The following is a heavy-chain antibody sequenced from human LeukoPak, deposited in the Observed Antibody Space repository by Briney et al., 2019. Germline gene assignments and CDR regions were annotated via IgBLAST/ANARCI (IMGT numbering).Heavy chain of an antibody. Sequence: GASVKVSCKASGYTFTGYYIHWVRHAPGQGLEWMGRINPNSDDTNYAQRFQGRVTMTRDTSISTAYMELSRLRSDDTAVFYCARSPNYSDSSGYYYVSDSWGQGTLVTVSS. V-gene: IGHV1-2*06. CDR2: INPNSDDT. D-gene: IGHD3-22*01. J-gene: IGHJ4*02. CDR3: ARSPNYSDSSGYYYVSDS. CDR1: GYTFTGYY.